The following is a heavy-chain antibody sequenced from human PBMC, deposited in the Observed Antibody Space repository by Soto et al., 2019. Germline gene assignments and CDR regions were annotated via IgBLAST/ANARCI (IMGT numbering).Heavy chain of an antibody. D-gene: IGHD1-7*01. Sequence: SETLSLTCTVSGGSISSGDAYWSWIRQPPGKGLEWIGYIYYSGSTYYNPSLKSRVTISVDTSKNQFSLRLSSVTAADTAVYYCARSNWNYDNYYYYGLDVWGQGTTVTVSS. CDR3: ARSNWNYDNYYYYGLDV. V-gene: IGHV4-30-4*01. CDR2: IYYSGST. J-gene: IGHJ6*02. CDR1: GGSISSGDAY.